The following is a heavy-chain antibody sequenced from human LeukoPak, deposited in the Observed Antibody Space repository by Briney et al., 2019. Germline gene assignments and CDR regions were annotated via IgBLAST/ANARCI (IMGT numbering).Heavy chain of an antibody. D-gene: IGHD3-22*01. CDR2: IRYDGSNK. V-gene: IGHV3-30*02. CDR1: GFTFSSYG. Sequence: PGGSLRLSCAASGFTFSSYGMHWVRQAPGKGLEWVAFIRYDGSNKYYADSVEGRFTISRDNSKDTLYLQMNSLRAEDTAVYYCAREYYDSSGFLNWGQGTLVTVSS. J-gene: IGHJ4*02. CDR3: AREYYDSSGFLN.